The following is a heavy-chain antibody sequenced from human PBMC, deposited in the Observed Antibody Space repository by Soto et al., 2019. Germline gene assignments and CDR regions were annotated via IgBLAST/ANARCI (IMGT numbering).Heavy chain of an antibody. D-gene: IGHD3-22*01. Sequence: GGSLRLSCAASGFTFSTYGMSWVRQAPGKGLEWVAVISYDGSNKYYADSVKGRFTISRDNSKNTLYLQMNSLRAEDTAVYYCAKGSSGYWAHDAFDIWGQGTMVTVSS. CDR3: AKGSSGYWAHDAFDI. CDR2: ISYDGSNK. V-gene: IGHV3-30*18. CDR1: GFTFSTYG. J-gene: IGHJ3*02.